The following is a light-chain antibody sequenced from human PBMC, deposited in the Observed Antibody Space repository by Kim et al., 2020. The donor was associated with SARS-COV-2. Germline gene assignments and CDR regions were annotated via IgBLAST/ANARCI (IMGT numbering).Light chain of an antibody. Sequence: IVMTQSPATLSVSPGERATLSCRASQSVSSDLAWYQHKPGQAPRLLIYGASTRATGLPARFSGSGSGTEFTLTISSLQSEDSAVYYCQQYYNLITFGQGTRLEIK. CDR3: QQYYNLIT. CDR1: QSVSSD. CDR2: GAS. J-gene: IGKJ5*01. V-gene: IGKV3-15*01.